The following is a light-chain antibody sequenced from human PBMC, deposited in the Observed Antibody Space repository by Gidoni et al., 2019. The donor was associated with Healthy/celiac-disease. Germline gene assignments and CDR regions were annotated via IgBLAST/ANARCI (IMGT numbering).Light chain of an antibody. Sequence: DIQMTQSPSTLSASVGDRVTITCRASQSISSWLAWYQQKPGKAPKLLIYKASSLESGVPSRLSGSGSGTEFTLTNSSLQPDDFATYYCQQYNSYSRTFGQGTKVEIK. CDR3: QQYNSYSRT. J-gene: IGKJ1*01. CDR1: QSISSW. CDR2: KAS. V-gene: IGKV1-5*03.